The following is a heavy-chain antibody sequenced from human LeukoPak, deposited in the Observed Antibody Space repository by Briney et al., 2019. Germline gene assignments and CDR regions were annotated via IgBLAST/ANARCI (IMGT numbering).Heavy chain of an antibody. D-gene: IGHD4-17*01. CDR2: IIPIFGTA. CDR1: GGTFSSYA. CDR3: ARDYGDWPIAWD. Sequence: PVKVSCKASGGTFSSYAISWVRQAPGQGLEWMGGIIPIFGTANYAQKFQGRVTITADESTSTAYMELSSLRSEDTAVYYCARDYGDWPIAWDWGQGTLVTVSS. J-gene: IGHJ4*02. V-gene: IGHV1-69*13.